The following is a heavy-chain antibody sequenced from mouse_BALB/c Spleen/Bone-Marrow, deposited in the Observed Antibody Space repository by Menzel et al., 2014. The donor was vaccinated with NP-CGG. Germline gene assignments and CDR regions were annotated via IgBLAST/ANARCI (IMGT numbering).Heavy chain of an antibody. Sequence: EVKLVESGGGLVQSGGSRKLSCAASGSTFSSFGMHWVRQAPERGLEWVAYISSGSCTIFYADTVKGRFTISRDNPNNTPVLQMTSLRTEDTAMYYCARGGNGKDFGCRGQGTALTVSS. D-gene: IGHD1-2*01. CDR3: ARGGNGKDFGC. CDR1: GSTFSSFG. J-gene: IGHJ2*01. V-gene: IGHV5-17*02. CDR2: ISSGSCTI.